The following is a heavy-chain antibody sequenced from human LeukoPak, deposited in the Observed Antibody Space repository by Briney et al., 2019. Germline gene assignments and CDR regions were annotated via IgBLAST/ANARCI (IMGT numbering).Heavy chain of an antibody. Sequence: PSETLSLTCAVYGGSFSGYYWSWIRQPPGKGLEWIGEINHSGSTNYNPSLKSRVTISVDTSRNQFSLKLSSVTAADTAVYYCARGASRNFDYWGQGTLVTVSS. CDR2: INHSGST. CDR1: GGSFSGYY. V-gene: IGHV4-34*01. CDR3: ARGASRNFDY. J-gene: IGHJ4*02.